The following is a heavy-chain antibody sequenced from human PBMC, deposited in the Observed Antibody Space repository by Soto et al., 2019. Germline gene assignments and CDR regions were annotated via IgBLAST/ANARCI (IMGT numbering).Heavy chain of an antibody. CDR1: GFTFDHYA. J-gene: IGHJ6*02. CDR3: AKGGDYDISHYGMDV. D-gene: IGHD3-9*01. CDR2: ASWDSDTV. Sequence: EVQLVESGGGLVQLGTSLRLSCAACGFTFDHYAMHWVRQTPGKGLEWVAGASWDSDTVGYADSVRGRFTISRDNGKNSLDLQMNSMRVDDTALYYCAKGGDYDISHYGMDVWGQGTTVTVSS. V-gene: IGHV3-9*01.